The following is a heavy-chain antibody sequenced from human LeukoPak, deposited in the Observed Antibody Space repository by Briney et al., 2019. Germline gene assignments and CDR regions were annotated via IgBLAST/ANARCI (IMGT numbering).Heavy chain of an antibody. D-gene: IGHD2-15*01. CDR1: GFTFSSYG. J-gene: IGHJ5*02. Sequence: GGSLRLSCAASGFTFSSYGMSWVRQAPGKGLVWVSRINSDGSSTSYADSVKGRFTISRDNAKNTLYLQMNSLRAEDTAVYYCARGSYCSGGSCYNNWFDPWGQGTLVTVSS. CDR3: ARGSYCSGGSCYNNWFDP. V-gene: IGHV3-74*01. CDR2: INSDGSST.